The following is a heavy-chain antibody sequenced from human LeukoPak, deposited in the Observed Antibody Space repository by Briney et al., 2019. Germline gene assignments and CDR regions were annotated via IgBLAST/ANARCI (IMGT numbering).Heavy chain of an antibody. CDR3: ARDRGRITMIDYYYYYGMDV. CDR2: IIPIFGTA. V-gene: IGHV1-69*13. D-gene: IGHD3-22*01. J-gene: IGHJ6*02. Sequence: ASVTVSCKASGGTFSSYAISWVRQAPGQGLEWMGGIIPIFGTANYAQKFQGRVTVTADESTSTAYMELSSLRSEDTAVYYCARDRGRITMIDYYYYYGMDVWGQGTTVTVSS. CDR1: GGTFSSYA.